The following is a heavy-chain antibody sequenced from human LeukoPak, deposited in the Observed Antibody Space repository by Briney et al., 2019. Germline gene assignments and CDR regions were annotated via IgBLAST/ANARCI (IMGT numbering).Heavy chain of an antibody. J-gene: IGHJ4*02. CDR3: AKDKLDIVATITIGYFDY. V-gene: IGHV3-9*01. Sequence: PGRSLRLSCAASGFTFYDYAMHWVRQAPGKGLEWVSGISWNSGSIVYADSVKGRFTISRDNAKNSLYLQMNSLRAEDTALYYCAKDKLDIVATITIGYFDYWGQGTLVTVSS. CDR2: ISWNSGSI. CDR1: GFTFYDYA. D-gene: IGHD5-12*01.